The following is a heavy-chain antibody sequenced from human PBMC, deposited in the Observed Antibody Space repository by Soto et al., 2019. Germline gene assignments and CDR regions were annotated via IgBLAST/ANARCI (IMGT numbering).Heavy chain of an antibody. V-gene: IGHV3-23*01. CDR2: MSGGVST. CDR1: GFTFNNHA. CDR3: ARDYNGNRNFDY. D-gene: IGHD1-20*01. J-gene: IGHJ4*02. Sequence: EVQLLESGGGLVQPGGSLKLSCAASGFTFNNHAMTWVRQAPGKGLEWVSAMSGGVSTYYADSVKGRFTISRDNSKNELYLQMNNVRLGDTAVYYCARDYNGNRNFDYWGQGTLVTVSS.